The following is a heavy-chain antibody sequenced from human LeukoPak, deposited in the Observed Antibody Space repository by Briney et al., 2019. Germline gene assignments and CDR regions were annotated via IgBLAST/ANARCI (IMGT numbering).Heavy chain of an antibody. D-gene: IGHD3-22*01. CDR3: AIDLDSSGSYDGVYS. CDR1: GYTLTELS. V-gene: IGHV3-23*01. J-gene: IGHJ4*02. CDR2: ISVSEVT. Sequence: SCKVSGYTLTELSMHWVRQAPGKGLEWISTISVSEVTHYADSVKGRFTISRDNSKSKVYLQMNSVRAEDTAVYYCAIDLDSSGSYDGVYSWGQGTLVTVSS.